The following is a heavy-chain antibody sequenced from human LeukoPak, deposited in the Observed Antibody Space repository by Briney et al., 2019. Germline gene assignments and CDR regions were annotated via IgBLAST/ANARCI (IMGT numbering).Heavy chain of an antibody. V-gene: IGHV4-34*01. J-gene: IGHJ5*02. CDR3: GEIFSVTPKLRTWSDP. D-gene: IGHD4-17*01. Sequence: SETLSLTCAVYGGSFSGYYWTWIRQPPGKGLEWIGEINHSGSTNYNPSLKSRVTISADTSKNQFSLKLSSVTAADTAVYYCGEIFSVTPKLRTWSDPGGQEPLVTVS. CDR1: GGSFSGYY. CDR2: INHSGST.